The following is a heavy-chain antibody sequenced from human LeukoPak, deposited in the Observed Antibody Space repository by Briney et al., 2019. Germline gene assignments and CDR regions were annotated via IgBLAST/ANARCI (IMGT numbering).Heavy chain of an antibody. CDR3: AKVKALDAVASYFDY. D-gene: IGHD1-1*01. CDR2: ISSSGDNT. V-gene: IGHV3-23*01. J-gene: IGHJ4*02. Sequence: PGGSLRLSCAASGFVFSTYAMGWVRQAPGKGLEWVSAISSSGDNTYYADSVKGQFTISRDNSKNTLDLQMNSLRAEDTAMYHCAKVKALDAVASYFDYWGQGTLVTVPS. CDR1: GFVFSTYA.